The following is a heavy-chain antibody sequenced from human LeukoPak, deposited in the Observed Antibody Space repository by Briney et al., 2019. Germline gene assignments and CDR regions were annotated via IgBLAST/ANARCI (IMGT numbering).Heavy chain of an antibody. CDR2: ISGSGGST. J-gene: IGHJ4*02. V-gene: IGHV3-23*01. CDR1: GFTFSSYA. D-gene: IGHD4-17*01. CDR3: AKGRVDGDYYFDY. Sequence: TGGSLRLSCAASGFTFSSYAMSWVRQAPGKGLEWVSAISGSGGSTYYADSVKGRFTISRDNSKNTLYLQMNSLRVEDTAVYYCAKGRVDGDYYFDYWGQGTLVTVSS.